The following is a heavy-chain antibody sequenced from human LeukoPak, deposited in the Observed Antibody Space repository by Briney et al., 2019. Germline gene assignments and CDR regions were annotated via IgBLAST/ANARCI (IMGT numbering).Heavy chain of an antibody. V-gene: IGHV3-53*01. D-gene: IGHD6-19*01. Sequence: GGSLRLSCAASGFTVSSNYMSWVRQTPGKGLEWVSVIYSGGSTYYADSVKGRFTISRDNSKNTLYLQMNSLRAEDTAVYYCARDGRAVAPYYYYGMDVWGQGTTVTVSS. CDR3: ARDGRAVAPYYYYGMDV. CDR2: IYSGGST. CDR1: GFTVSSNY. J-gene: IGHJ6*02.